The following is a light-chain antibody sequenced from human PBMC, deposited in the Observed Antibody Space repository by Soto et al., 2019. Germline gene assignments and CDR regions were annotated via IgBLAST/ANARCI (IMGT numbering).Light chain of an antibody. CDR3: QQYGSSPWT. Sequence: IVLTQSPGTLSLSPGERATLSCRASQSVSTRHLAWYQQKPGQAPRLLMYGAFSRATGIPDRISGSGYGTDFSLTISRLEPEDFAVYYCQQYGSSPWTFGQGTTVEIK. CDR1: QSVSTRH. J-gene: IGKJ1*01. CDR2: GAF. V-gene: IGKV3-20*01.